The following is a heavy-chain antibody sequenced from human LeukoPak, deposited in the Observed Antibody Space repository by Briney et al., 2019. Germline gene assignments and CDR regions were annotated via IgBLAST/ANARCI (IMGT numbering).Heavy chain of an antibody. Sequence: SETLSLTCTVSGGSMSSYYWNRIRQPPGKGLEWIGHINYSGNTTYNPSLKCRVTISIDTSKNKISLNLNRVTSAHTAVYYCARYWWAGAAPGSWFDASSQRTLVSVSS. CDR3: ARYWWAGAAPGSWFDA. D-gene: IGHD2-15*01. CDR1: GGSMSSYY. CDR2: INYSGNT. J-gene: IGHJ5*02. V-gene: IGHV4-59*08.